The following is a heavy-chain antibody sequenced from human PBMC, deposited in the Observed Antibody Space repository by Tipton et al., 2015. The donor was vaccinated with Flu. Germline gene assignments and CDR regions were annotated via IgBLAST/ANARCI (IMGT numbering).Heavy chain of an antibody. V-gene: IGHV4-34*01. CDR1: GGSFSGYY. J-gene: IGHJ4*02. Sequence: TLSLTCAVYGGSFSGYYWSWIRQPPGKGLEWIGEINHSGSTNYNPSLKSRVTISVDTSKNQFSLKLSSVTAADTAVYYCARGRSGLATSYYWGQGTLVTVSS. CDR3: ARGRSGLATSYY. CDR2: INHSGST. D-gene: IGHD5-12*01.